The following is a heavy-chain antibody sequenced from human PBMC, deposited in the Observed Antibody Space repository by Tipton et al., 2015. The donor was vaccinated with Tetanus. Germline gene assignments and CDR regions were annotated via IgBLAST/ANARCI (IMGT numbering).Heavy chain of an antibody. CDR2: IYPGDSDT. Sequence: QLVQSGGEVKKPGESLKISCKGSGYIFNHYWIGWVRQKPGKGLEWMGIIYPGDSDTRYNQSFQGQVTISVDKSINTAYLQWSSRRASDAAMFDCARANGTDGVCNFDFGGQGARVPVAS. J-gene: IGHJ4*02. V-gene: IGHV5-51*01. CDR3: ARANGTDGVCNFDF. D-gene: IGHD1-26*01. CDR1: GYIFNHYW.